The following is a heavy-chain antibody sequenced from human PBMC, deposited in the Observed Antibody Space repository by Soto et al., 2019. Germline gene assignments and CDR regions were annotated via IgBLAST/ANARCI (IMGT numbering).Heavy chain of an antibody. CDR3: AREGGSQYYYGMDV. CDR2: ISAYNGNT. CDR1: GYTFTSYG. V-gene: IGHV1-18*01. Sequence: ASVKVSCKASGYTFTSYGISWVRQAPGQGLEWMGWISAYNGNTNYAQKLQGRVTMTTDTSTNTAYMELRSLRSDDTAVYYCAREGGSQYYYGMDVWGQGTTVTVSS. J-gene: IGHJ6*02.